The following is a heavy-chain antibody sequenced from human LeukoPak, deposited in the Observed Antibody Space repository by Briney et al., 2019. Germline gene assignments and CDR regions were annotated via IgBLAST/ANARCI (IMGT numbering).Heavy chain of an antibody. V-gene: IGHV1-2*04. D-gene: IGHD4-17*01. CDR1: GYTFTGYY. J-gene: IGHJ2*01. CDR3: ARGVRATVTTSWYFDL. CDR2: INPNSGGT. Sequence: ASVKVSCKASGYTFTGYYMHWVRQAPGQGLEWMGWINPNSGGTNYAQKFQGWVTMTRDTSISTAYMELSRLRSDDTAVYYCARGVRATVTTSWYFDLWGRGTLVTVSS.